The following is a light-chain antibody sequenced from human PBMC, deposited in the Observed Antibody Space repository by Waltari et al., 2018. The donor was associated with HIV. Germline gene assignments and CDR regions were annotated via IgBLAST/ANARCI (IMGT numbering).Light chain of an antibody. J-gene: IGKJ5*01. Sequence: DIQMTQSPSSLSASVGDRVTITCRASQGIATYLAWFQQRPGKAPQSLVYAASTLQTGVPSRFRGSGSGTDFTLTISSLQPEDFAIYYCQQYNSYPITFGQGTRLEI. V-gene: IGKV1-16*01. CDR1: QGIATY. CDR3: QQYNSYPIT. CDR2: AAS.